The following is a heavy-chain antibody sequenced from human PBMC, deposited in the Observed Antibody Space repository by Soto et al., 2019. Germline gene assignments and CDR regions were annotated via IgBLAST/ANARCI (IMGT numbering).Heavy chain of an antibody. D-gene: IGHD2-15*01. Sequence: QVQLVQSGAEVKKPGASVKVSCKASGYTFTSYYMHWVRQAPGQGLEWMGIINHSGGSTSYAQKFQGRVTMTRDTSTSTVYMELSSLRSEDTAVYYCARDGAGGVSVVVAATPIGIDYWGQGTLVTVSS. V-gene: IGHV1-46*01. J-gene: IGHJ4*02. CDR3: ARDGAGGVSVVVAATPIGIDY. CDR1: GYTFTSYY. CDR2: INHSGGST.